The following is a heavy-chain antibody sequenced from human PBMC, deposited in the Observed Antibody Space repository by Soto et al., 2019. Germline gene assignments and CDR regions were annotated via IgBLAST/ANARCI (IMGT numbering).Heavy chain of an antibody. D-gene: IGHD6-6*01. CDR1: GFTFSSYA. CDR3: ARAYSSSATLDY. V-gene: IGHV3-30-3*01. CDR2: ISYDGSNK. Sequence: QVQLVESGGGVVQPGRSLRLSCAASGFTFSSYAMHWVRQAPDKGLEWVAVISYDGSNKYYADSVKGRFTISRDNSKNTLYLQMNSLRAEDTAVYYCARAYSSSATLDYWGQGTLVTVSS. J-gene: IGHJ4*02.